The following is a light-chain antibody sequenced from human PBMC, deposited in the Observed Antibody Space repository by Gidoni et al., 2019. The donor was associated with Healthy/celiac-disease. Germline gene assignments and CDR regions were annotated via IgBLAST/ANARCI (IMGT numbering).Light chain of an antibody. J-gene: IGLJ3*02. CDR2: EDN. V-gene: IGLV6-57*04. CDR3: QSYDSSNLWV. CDR1: SGSIASNY. Sequence: NFMLTQPPSVSESPGKTVTISCTRSSGSIASNYVQWYQPRPGSAPTTVIYEDNQRPSGVPDRFSGSIDSSSNSASLTISGLKTEDEADYYCQSYDSSNLWVFGGGTKLTVL.